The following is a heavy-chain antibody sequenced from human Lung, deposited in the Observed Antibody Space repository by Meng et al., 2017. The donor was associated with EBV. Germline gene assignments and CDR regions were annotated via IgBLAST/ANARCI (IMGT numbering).Heavy chain of an antibody. CDR1: GGTFSSYA. J-gene: IGHJ5*01. V-gene: IGHV1-69*01. CDR3: ARGNWFDP. Sequence: QVQRVPSGVDVKKPWSSVEVSCKASGGTFSSYAISWVRQAPGQGLEWMGGISPILGTANYAQKFQGRVTITADESTSTAYMELSSLRSEDTAVYYCARGNWFDPWGQGTLVTVSS. CDR2: ISPILGTA.